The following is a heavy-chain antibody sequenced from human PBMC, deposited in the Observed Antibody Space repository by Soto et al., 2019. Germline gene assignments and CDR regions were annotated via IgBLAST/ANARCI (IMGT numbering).Heavy chain of an antibody. J-gene: IGHJ4*02. D-gene: IGHD3-10*01. CDR1: GGSISSYY. CDR2: IYTSGST. CDR3: ARTPFPFGDPIAFYFDY. Sequence: TLSLTCTVSGGSISSYYWSWIRQPAGKGLEWIGRIYTSGSTNYNPSLKSRVTMSVDTSKNQFSLKLSSVTAADTAVYYCARTPFPFGDPIAFYFDYWGQGTLVTVSS. V-gene: IGHV4-4*07.